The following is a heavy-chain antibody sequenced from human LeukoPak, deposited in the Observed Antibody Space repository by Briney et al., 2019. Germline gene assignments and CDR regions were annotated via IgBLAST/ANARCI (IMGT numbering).Heavy chain of an antibody. V-gene: IGHV1-3*01. J-gene: IGHJ5*02. CDR2: INAGNGNT. Sequence: ASVKVSCKASGYTFTNYAMHWVRQASGQRLEWMGWINAGNGNTKYSQKFQGRVTITRDTSASTAYMELSSLRSEDTAVYYCARAYSSGWYDWFDPWGQGTLVTVSS. CDR1: GYTFTNYA. D-gene: IGHD6-19*01. CDR3: ARAYSSGWYDWFDP.